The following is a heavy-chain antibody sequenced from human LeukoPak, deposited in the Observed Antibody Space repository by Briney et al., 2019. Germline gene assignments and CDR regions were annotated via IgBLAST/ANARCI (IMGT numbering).Heavy chain of an antibody. Sequence: GGSLRLSCAASGFTFSSYGMHWVRQAPGKGLEGVAVISYDGSNKYYADSVKGRFTISRDNSKNTLYLQMNSLRAEDTAVYYCARGIAAADLYYYYGMDVWGQGTTVTVSS. CDR1: GFTFSSYG. CDR3: ARGIAAADLYYYYGMDV. V-gene: IGHV3-30*03. J-gene: IGHJ6*02. D-gene: IGHD6-13*01. CDR2: ISYDGSNK.